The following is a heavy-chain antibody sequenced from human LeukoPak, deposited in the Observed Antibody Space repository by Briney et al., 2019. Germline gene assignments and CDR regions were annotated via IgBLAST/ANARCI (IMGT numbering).Heavy chain of an antibody. J-gene: IGHJ4*02. Sequence: PSETLSLTCTVSGGSISPYYWSWVRQPAGKGLEWIGRIYTSGNTNYNPSLESRVTMSVDTSKNQFSLKLRSVSAADTAVYYCARDGFRTLYYFDYWGQGFLVPSPQ. CDR2: IYTSGNT. D-gene: IGHD1-14*01. V-gene: IGHV4-4*07. CDR3: ARDGFRTLYYFDY. CDR1: GGSISPYY.